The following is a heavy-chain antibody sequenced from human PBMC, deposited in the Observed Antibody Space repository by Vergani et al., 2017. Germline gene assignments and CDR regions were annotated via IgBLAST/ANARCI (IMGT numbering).Heavy chain of an antibody. CDR3: AGATVDAFDI. Sequence: QVQLQESGPGLVKPSQTLSLTCTVSGGSISSGSYYWSWIRQPAGKGLEWIGRIYTSGSTNYNPSLKSRVTISVDTSKNQSSLKLSSVTAADTAVYYCAGATVDAFDIWGQGTMVTVSS. J-gene: IGHJ3*02. D-gene: IGHD4-17*01. CDR2: IYTSGST. V-gene: IGHV4-61*02. CDR1: GGSISSGSYY.